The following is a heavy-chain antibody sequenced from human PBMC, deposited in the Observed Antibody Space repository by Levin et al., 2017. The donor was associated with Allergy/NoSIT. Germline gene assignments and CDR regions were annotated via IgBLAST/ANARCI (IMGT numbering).Heavy chain of an antibody. V-gene: IGHV3-48*02. CDR2: ISSSSSTI. CDR3: ARYVYSGSYSRLDY. J-gene: IGHJ4*02. D-gene: IGHD1-26*01. Sequence: GGSLRLSCAASAFTFSGYSMNWVRQAPGKGLEWVSYISSSSSTIYYADSVKGRFTVSRDNAKNSLYLQMNSLRDEDTAVYYCARYVYSGSYSRLDYWGQGTLVTVSS. CDR1: AFTFSGYS.